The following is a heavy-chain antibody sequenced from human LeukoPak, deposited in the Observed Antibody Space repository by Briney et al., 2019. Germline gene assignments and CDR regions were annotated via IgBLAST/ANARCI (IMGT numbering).Heavy chain of an antibody. J-gene: IGHJ4*02. D-gene: IGHD3-22*01. CDR2: ISGGGGST. Sequence: GGSLRLSCAAAGFPFTSFAMTWVRQVPGKVLEWVSAISGGGGSTYYADSVKGRFTISRGNSKNTLYLQMNSLRAEDTAVYYCAKDRYYYDTSGYHFDYWGQGTLVTVSP. CDR1: GFPFTSFA. CDR3: AKDRYYYDTSGYHFDY. V-gene: IGHV3-23*01.